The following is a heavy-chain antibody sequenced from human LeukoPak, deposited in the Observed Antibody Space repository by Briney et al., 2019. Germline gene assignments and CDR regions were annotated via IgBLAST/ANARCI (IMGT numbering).Heavy chain of an antibody. CDR2: MYYSGST. Sequence: SETLSHTCTVSGGSISSGDYYWSWIRQPPGKGLEWIGYMYYSGSTYYNPSLKSRATISVDTSKNQFSLKLSSVTAADTAVYYFARPYYYDSRIDPWGQGTLVTVSS. J-gene: IGHJ5*02. CDR3: ARPYYYDSRIDP. V-gene: IGHV4-30-4*01. D-gene: IGHD3-22*01. CDR1: GGSISSGDYY.